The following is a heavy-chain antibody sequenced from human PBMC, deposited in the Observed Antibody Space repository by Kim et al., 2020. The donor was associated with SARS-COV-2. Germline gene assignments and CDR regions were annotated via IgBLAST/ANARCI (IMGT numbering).Heavy chain of an antibody. CDR1: GFTFGDYA. Sequence: GGSLRLSCTASGFTFGDYAMSWVRQAPGKGLEWVGFIRSKAYGGTTEYAASVKGRFTISRDDSKSIAYLQMNSLKTEDTAVYYCTRARLWFGELLPYWGQGTLVTVSS. D-gene: IGHD3-10*01. V-gene: IGHV3-49*04. J-gene: IGHJ4*02. CDR3: TRARLWFGELLPY. CDR2: IRSKAYGGTT.